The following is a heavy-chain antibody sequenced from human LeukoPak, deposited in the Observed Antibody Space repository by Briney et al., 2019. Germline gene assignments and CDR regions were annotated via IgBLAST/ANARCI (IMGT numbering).Heavy chain of an antibody. Sequence: ASVKVSCKASGYTFTSYYVHWVRQAPGQGLEWMGIINPSGGSTSYAQKFQGRVTMTRDMSTSTVYMELSSLRSEDTAVYYCARVDNSTPRYEVRFDYWGQGTLVTVSS. D-gene: IGHD2/OR15-2a*01. CDR1: GYTFTSYY. CDR3: ARVDNSTPRYEVRFDY. CDR2: INPSGGST. V-gene: IGHV1-46*01. J-gene: IGHJ4*02.